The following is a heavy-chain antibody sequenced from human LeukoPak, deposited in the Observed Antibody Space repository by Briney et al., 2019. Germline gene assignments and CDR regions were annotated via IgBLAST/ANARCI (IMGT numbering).Heavy chain of an antibody. CDR3: ARDRSYYDFWSGYKLDY. CDR2: IKQDGSEK. Sequence: GGSLRLSCAASGFTFSSYWMSWVRQAPGKGLEWVANIKQDGSEKYYVDSVKGRFTISRDNAKNSLYLQMNSLRAEDTAVYYCARDRSYYDFWSGYKLDYWGQGTLVTVSS. CDR1: GFTFSSYW. V-gene: IGHV3-7*01. D-gene: IGHD3-3*01. J-gene: IGHJ4*02.